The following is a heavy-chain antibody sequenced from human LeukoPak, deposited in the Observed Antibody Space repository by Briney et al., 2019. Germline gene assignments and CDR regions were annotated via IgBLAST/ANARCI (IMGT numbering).Heavy chain of an antibody. J-gene: IGHJ5*02. V-gene: IGHV3-48*04. CDR1: GFTFSSYS. CDR2: ISSSSSTI. Sequence: GGSLRLSCAASGFTFSSYSMNWVRQAPGKGLEWVSYISSSSSTIYYAHSVKGRFTISRDNAKNSLYLQMNSLRAEDTAVYYCARGAIAVAEMDWFDPWGQGTLVTVSS. CDR3: ARGAIAVAEMDWFDP. D-gene: IGHD6-19*01.